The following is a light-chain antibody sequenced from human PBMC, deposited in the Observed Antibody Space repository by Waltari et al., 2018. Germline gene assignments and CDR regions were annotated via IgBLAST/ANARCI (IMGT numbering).Light chain of an antibody. J-gene: IGKJ2*01. CDR1: QSIRNN. CDR2: STS. V-gene: IGKV3-15*01. CDR3: QQFYSTPYT. Sequence: EIVMTQSPATLSVSPGESATLSCRASQSIRNNLAWYQQKPGQAPRLLIHSTSIWAPGIPTRFNGSGSGTEFTLSISSLQSEDFALYYCQQFYSTPYTFGQGTKLEIK.